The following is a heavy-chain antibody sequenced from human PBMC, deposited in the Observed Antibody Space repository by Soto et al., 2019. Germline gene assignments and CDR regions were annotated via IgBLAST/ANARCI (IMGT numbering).Heavy chain of an antibody. CDR3: AKDWDMVPGTGSGVDY. D-gene: IGHD3-10*01. V-gene: IGHV3-43*01. Sequence: GGSLRLSCAASGFTFDDYTMHWVRQAPGKGLEWVSLISWDGGSTYYADSVKGRFTISRDNSKNSLYLQMNRLRTEDTALYYCAKDWDMVPGTGSGVDYWGQGTLVTVSS. J-gene: IGHJ4*02. CDR2: ISWDGGST. CDR1: GFTFDDYT.